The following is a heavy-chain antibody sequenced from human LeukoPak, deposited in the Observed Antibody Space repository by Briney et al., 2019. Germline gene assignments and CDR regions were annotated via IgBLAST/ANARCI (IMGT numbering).Heavy chain of an antibody. CDR3: ARGARYYYDSSGYSYYFDY. J-gene: IGHJ4*02. D-gene: IGHD3-22*01. CDR2: IYHSGST. Sequence: PSETLSLTCAVSGDSISTGGYSWNWIRQPPGKGLEWIGYIYHSGSTYYNPSLKSRVTMSIDRSKNQFTLKLSSVTAADTAVYYCARGARYYYDSSGYSYYFDYWGQGTLVTVSS. V-gene: IGHV4-30-2*01. CDR1: GDSISTGGYS.